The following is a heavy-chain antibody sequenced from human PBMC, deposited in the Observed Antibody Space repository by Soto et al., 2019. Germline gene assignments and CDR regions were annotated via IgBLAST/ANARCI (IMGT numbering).Heavy chain of an antibody. CDR3: ARLDRYYYGMDV. V-gene: IGHV5-10-1*01. Sequence: PXXSLKISCKGSGYSFTSYWIGWVRQMPGKGLEWMGRIDPSDSYTNYSPSFQGHVTISADKSISTAYLQWSRMKASDTAMYYCARLDRYYYGMDVWGQGTTVTVSS. J-gene: IGHJ6*02. CDR2: IDPSDSYT. D-gene: IGHD3-22*01. CDR1: GYSFTSYW.